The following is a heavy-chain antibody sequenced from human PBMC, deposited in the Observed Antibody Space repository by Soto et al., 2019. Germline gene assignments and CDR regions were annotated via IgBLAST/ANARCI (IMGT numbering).Heavy chain of an antibody. J-gene: IGHJ4*02. Sequence: QVQLVESGGGVVQPGRSLRLSCAASGFTFSSYAMHWVRQAPGKGLEWVAVISYDGSNKYYADSVKGRFTISRDNSKNTLYLQKNSLRAEDTAVYYCANTAAAVTGWGQGTLVTVSS. CDR1: GFTFSSYA. CDR2: ISYDGSNK. D-gene: IGHD6-13*01. CDR3: ANTAAAVTG. V-gene: IGHV3-30-3*01.